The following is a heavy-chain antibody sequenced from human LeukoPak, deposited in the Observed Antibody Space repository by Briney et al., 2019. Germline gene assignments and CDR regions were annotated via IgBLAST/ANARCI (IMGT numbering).Heavy chain of an antibody. CDR2: IIPIFGTA. D-gene: IGHD7-27*01. J-gene: IGHJ4*02. V-gene: IGHV1-69*05. CDR3: ARAGDLRVYYFDY. Sequence: GASVKVSCKASGGTFSSYAISWVRQAPGQGLEWMGGIIPIFGTADYAQKFQGRVTITTDESTSTAYMELSSLRSEDTAVYYCARAGDLRVYYFDYWGQGTLVTVSS. CDR1: GGTFSSYA.